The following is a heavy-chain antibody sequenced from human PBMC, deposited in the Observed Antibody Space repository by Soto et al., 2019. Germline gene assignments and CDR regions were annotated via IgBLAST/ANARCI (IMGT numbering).Heavy chain of an antibody. D-gene: IGHD2-15*01. CDR1: GFTFSDYY. CDR2: ISSSGSTI. J-gene: IGHJ5*02. Sequence: GGSLRLSCAASGFTFSDYYMSWIRQAPGKGLEWVSYISSSGSTIYYADSVKGRITISRDNAKNSLYLQMNSLRAEDTAVYYCARDPTVVTAAREDWFDPWGQGTLVTVSS. V-gene: IGHV3-11*01. CDR3: ARDPTVVTAAREDWFDP.